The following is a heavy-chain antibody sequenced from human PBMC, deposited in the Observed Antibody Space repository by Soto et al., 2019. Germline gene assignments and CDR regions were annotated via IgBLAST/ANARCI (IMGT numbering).Heavy chain of an antibody. V-gene: IGHV3-33*01. CDR3: ARDWNGMDV. CDR2: IWYDGSNK. CDR1: GFTFSSYG. D-gene: IGHD3-3*01. Sequence: QVQLVESGGGVVQPGRSLRLSCAASGFTFSSYGIHWVRQAPGKGLEWVAVIWYDGSNKYYADSVKGRFRISRDNSKNTVHLQMNSLTAEDTAEYHCARDWNGMDVWGQGTTVTVSS. J-gene: IGHJ6*02.